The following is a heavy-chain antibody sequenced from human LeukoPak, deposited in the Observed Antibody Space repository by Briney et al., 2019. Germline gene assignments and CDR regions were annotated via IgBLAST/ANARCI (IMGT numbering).Heavy chain of an antibody. Sequence: KSSETLSLTCAVYGGSFSGYYWSWIRQPPGKGLEWIGEINHSGSTNYNPSLKSRVTISVDTSKNQFSLKLSSVTAADTAVYYCARIRKARYFDWSPGGWFDPWGQGTLVTVSS. J-gene: IGHJ5*02. D-gene: IGHD3-9*01. CDR1: GGSFSGYY. CDR3: ARIRKARYFDWSPGGWFDP. V-gene: IGHV4-34*01. CDR2: INHSGST.